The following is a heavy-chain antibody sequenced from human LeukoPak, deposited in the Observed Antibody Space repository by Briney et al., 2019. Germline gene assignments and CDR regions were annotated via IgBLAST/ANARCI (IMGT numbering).Heavy chain of an antibody. D-gene: IGHD3-10*01. CDR3: ARSNSGYDYRSASDL. Sequence: GESLKISCQASGYSFTSYWIGWMRQIPGKGLEWMGVTFPGDSDTTYSPSFQGQVIISVDKSISTAYLQWRTLKTSDTAIYYCARSNSGYDYRSASDLWGQGSLVTVSS. CDR1: GYSFTSYW. V-gene: IGHV5-51*01. CDR2: TFPGDSDT. J-gene: IGHJ4*02.